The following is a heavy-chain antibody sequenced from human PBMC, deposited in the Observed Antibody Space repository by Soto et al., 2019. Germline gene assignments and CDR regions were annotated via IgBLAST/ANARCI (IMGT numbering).Heavy chain of an antibody. D-gene: IGHD3-22*01. V-gene: IGHV3-30-3*01. CDR3: ARPHYYYDSSGAYFDY. Sequence: QVQLVESGGGVVQPGRSLRLSCAASGFTFSSYAMHWVRQAPGKGLEWVAVISYDGSNKYYADSVKGRFTSSRDNSQNTLYLQMNSLRAEDTVVYYCARPHYYYDSSGAYFDYWGQGTLVTVSS. CDR2: ISYDGSNK. CDR1: GFTFSSYA. J-gene: IGHJ4*02.